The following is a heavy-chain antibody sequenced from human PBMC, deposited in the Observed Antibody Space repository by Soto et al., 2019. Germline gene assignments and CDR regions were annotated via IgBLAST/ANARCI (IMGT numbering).Heavy chain of an antibody. Sequence: QVQLVESGGGVVQPGRSLRLSCAASGFTISSYGMHWVRQAPGKGLEWVAVISYDGSNKYYADSVKGRFTISRYNSKNALYLQMNSLRADDTAVYYCAKSKEGYSSSWYYYYGMDVWGQGTTVTVSS. CDR3: AKSKEGYSSSWYYYYGMDV. J-gene: IGHJ6*02. CDR2: ISYDGSNK. CDR1: GFTISSYG. D-gene: IGHD6-13*01. V-gene: IGHV3-30*18.